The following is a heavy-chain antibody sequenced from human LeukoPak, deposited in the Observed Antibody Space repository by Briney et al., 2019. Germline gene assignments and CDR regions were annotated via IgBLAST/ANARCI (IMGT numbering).Heavy chain of an antibody. CDR3: ALYCSGGSCYSMGGAFDI. Sequence: GGSLRLSCAASGFTFSSYDMSWVRQAPGKGLEWVSAISGNGDSTYYVDSVKGRFTISRDNSKNTLYLQMNSLRAEDTAVYYCALYCSGGSCYSMGGAFDIWGQGTVVTVSS. V-gene: IGHV3-23*01. D-gene: IGHD2-15*01. J-gene: IGHJ3*02. CDR2: ISGNGDST. CDR1: GFTFSSYD.